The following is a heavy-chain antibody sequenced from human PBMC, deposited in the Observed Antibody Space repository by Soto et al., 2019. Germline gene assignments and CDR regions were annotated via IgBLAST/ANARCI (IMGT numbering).Heavy chain of an antibody. Sequence: QVQLVESGGGVVQPGRSLRLSCAASGFTFSSYAMHWVRQAPGKGLEWVAVISYDGSNKYYADSVKGRFTISRDNSKNTLSLQMNSLRAEDRAVYYCARMASFYCSGGSCYPTYGMDVWGQGTTVTVSS. CDR3: ARMASFYCSGGSCYPTYGMDV. V-gene: IGHV3-30-3*01. D-gene: IGHD2-15*01. J-gene: IGHJ6*02. CDR1: GFTFSSYA. CDR2: ISYDGSNK.